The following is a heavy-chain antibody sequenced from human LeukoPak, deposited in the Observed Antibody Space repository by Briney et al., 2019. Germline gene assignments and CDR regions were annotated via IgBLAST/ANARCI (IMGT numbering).Heavy chain of an antibody. D-gene: IGHD6-19*01. Sequence: SETLSLTCTVSGGSISSNNYYWGWLRQPPGKGLEWIGSIYYSGSTYNNPSLKSRVTISVDTSKNQFSLELSSVTAADTAVYYCARTRYSSGWSWWYGMDVWGQGTTVTVSS. CDR2: IYYSGST. V-gene: IGHV4-39*07. CDR1: GGSISSNNYY. J-gene: IGHJ6*02. CDR3: ARTRYSSGWSWWYGMDV.